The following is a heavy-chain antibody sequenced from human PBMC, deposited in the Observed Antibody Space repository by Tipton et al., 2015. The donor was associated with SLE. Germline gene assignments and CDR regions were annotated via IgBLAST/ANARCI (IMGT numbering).Heavy chain of an antibody. Sequence: RSLRLSCTAYGFTFGDYAMSWVRQAPGKGLEWVGLIRSKAYGGTTEYAASVKGRFTNSRDDSKSIAYLQMNSLKTEDTAVYYCTRGMTTVTTCDYWGQGTLVTVSS. D-gene: IGHD4-17*01. CDR3: TRGMTTVTTCDY. V-gene: IGHV3-49*04. CDR1: GFTFGDYA. CDR2: IRSKAYGGTT. J-gene: IGHJ4*02.